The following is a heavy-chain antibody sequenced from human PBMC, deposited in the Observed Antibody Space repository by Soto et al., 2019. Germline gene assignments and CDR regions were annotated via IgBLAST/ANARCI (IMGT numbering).Heavy chain of an antibody. J-gene: IGHJ4*02. CDR3: VPRKGDPFT. CDR1: GFTFSSYS. Sequence: PGGSLRLSCAHSGFTFSSYSMNWVRQAPGKGPEWISYIGPSHNDIGYAASVKGRFTISRDNSKNTLSLQMNSLRVEDSAVYYCVPRKGDPFTWGPGTLVPISS. V-gene: IGHV3-21*05. D-gene: IGHD3-16*01. CDR2: IGPSHNDI.